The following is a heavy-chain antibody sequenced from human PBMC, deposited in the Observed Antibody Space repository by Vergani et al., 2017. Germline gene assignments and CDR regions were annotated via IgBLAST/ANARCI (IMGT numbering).Heavy chain of an antibody. J-gene: IGHJ4*02. Sequence: VELVESGGGLVQPGGSLRLSCAASGFTLSNYDMQWIRQGPGKGLEFVAFIQFDGSNQYYADSVKGRFTLSRDFSKNTLYLQMNSLRTDDTATYYCAKHFRGWGIDYWGQGTAVTVSP. CDR3: AKHFRGWGIDY. D-gene: IGHD3-16*01. CDR2: IQFDGSNQ. V-gene: IGHV3-30*02. CDR1: GFTLSNYD.